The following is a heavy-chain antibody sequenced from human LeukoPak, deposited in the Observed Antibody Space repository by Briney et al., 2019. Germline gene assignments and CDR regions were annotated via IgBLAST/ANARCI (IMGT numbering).Heavy chain of an antibody. J-gene: IGHJ4*02. D-gene: IGHD1-26*01. CDR1: GFSLSTSGVG. CDR2: IYWNDDK. Sequence: SGPTLVKTTQTLTLTCTFSGFSLSTSGVGVGWIRQPPGKALEWLALIYWNDDKRYSPSLKSRLTITKDTSKNQVVLTMTDMDPVDTATYYCAHSLYQEQVLSYWGQGTLVTVSS. V-gene: IGHV2-5*01. CDR3: AHSLYQEQVLSY.